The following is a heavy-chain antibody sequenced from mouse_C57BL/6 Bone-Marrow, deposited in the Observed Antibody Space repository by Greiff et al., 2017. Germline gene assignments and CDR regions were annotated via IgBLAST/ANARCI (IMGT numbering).Heavy chain of an antibody. CDR1: GYSITSGYY. J-gene: IGHJ4*01. V-gene: IGHV3-6*01. D-gene: IGHD2-2*01. CDR2: ISYDGSN. CDR3: ARGGLPYAMDY. Sequence: DVKLVESGPGLEKPSQSLSLTCSVTGYSITSGYYWNWIRQFPGNKLEWMGYISYDGSNNYNPSLKNRISITRDTSKNQFFLKLNSVTTEDTATYYCARGGLPYAMDYWGQGTSVTVSS.